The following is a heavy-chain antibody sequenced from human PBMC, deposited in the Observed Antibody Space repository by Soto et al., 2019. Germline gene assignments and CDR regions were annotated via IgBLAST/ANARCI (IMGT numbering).Heavy chain of an antibody. CDR2: TYYRSKWYN. J-gene: IGHJ4*02. CDR3: AKELFYSSSSPTDY. CDR1: GDSVSSNSAA. Sequence: KQSPTLSLTCAISGDSVSSNSAAWNWIRQSPSRGLEWLGRTYYRSKWYNDYAVSVKSRITINPDTSKNQFSLQLNSVTPEDTAVYYCAKELFYSSSSPTDYWGQGTLVTVSS. V-gene: IGHV6-1*01. D-gene: IGHD6-6*01.